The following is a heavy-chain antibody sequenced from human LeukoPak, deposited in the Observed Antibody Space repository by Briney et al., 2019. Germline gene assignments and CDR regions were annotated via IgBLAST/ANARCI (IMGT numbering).Heavy chain of an antibody. CDR2: ISYDGSNK. CDR1: GFTFSSYG. CDR3: AKANGGGHYYYYGMDV. Sequence: GGSLRLSCAASGFTFSSYGMHWVRQAPGKGLEWVAVISYDGSNKYYADSVKGRSTISRDNSKNTLYLQMNSLRAEDTAVYYCAKANGGGHYYYYGMDVWGQGTTVTVSS. V-gene: IGHV3-30*18. D-gene: IGHD3-16*01. J-gene: IGHJ6*02.